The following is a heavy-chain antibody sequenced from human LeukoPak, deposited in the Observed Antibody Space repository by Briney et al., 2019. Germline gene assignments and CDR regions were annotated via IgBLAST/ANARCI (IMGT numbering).Heavy chain of an antibody. Sequence: SETLSLTCAVYGGSFSGYYWSWIRQPPGKGLEWIGEINHSGSTNYNPSLKSRVTISVDTSKNQFSLKLSSVTAADTAVYYCARRTGYSYRWFDPWGQGTLVTVSS. CDR2: INHSGST. J-gene: IGHJ5*02. CDR3: ARRTGYSYRWFDP. V-gene: IGHV4-34*01. D-gene: IGHD3-16*01. CDR1: GGSFSGYY.